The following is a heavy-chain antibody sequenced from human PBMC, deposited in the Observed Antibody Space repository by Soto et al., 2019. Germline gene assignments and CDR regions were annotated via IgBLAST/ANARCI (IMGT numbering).Heavy chain of an antibody. CDR3: AREKAQWLATRDAFGI. D-gene: IGHD6-19*01. J-gene: IGHJ3*02. Sequence: QVQLQESGPGLVKPSGTLSLTCAVSSGSISSSNWWSWVRQPPGKGLEWIGEIYHSGSTNYNPSLKSRVNISVDKSKNQSALKLSSVTAADTAVYYCAREKAQWLATRDAFGIWGQGTMVTVSS. CDR1: SGSISSSNW. V-gene: IGHV4-4*02. CDR2: IYHSGST.